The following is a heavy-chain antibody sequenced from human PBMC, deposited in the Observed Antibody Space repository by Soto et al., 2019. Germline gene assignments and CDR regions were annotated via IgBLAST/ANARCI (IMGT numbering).Heavy chain of an antibody. CDR2: IIPILGIA. CDR3: ARDLTVVGAADFDHLYY. D-gene: IGHD2-2*01. Sequence: QVQLVQSGAEVKKPGSSVKVSCKASGGTFSSYTISWVRQAPGQGLEWMGRIIPILGIANYAQTFQGSVTITADNSTRTADLELSSLRSADTAVSYCARDLTVVGAADFDHLYYWGKGTLFTVSS. V-gene: IGHV1-69*08. CDR1: GGTFSSYT. J-gene: IGHJ4*02.